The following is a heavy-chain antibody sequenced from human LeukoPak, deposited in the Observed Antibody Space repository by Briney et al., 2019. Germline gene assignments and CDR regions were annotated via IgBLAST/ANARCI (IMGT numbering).Heavy chain of an antibody. CDR2: IYSSGST. CDR3: ARDSGSPGGYYYGIDV. CDR1: GFTFSDYY. J-gene: IGHJ6*02. D-gene: IGHD3-22*01. V-gene: IGHV4-59*01. Sequence: GSLRLSCAASGFTFSDYYMSWIRQSPGKGLEWIGDIYSSGSTKYNPSLKSRVTISIDTSKNQFSLKVSSVTAADTAVYYCARDSGSPGGYYYGIDVWGQGTTVTVSS.